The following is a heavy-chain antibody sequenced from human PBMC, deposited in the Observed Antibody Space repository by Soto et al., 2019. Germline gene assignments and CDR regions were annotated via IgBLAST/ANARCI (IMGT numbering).Heavy chain of an antibody. CDR2: INYRGST. Sequence: PSETLSLTCTVSGDSISSYYWSWIRQPPGKGLEWIGHINYRGSTIYNPSLKSRVTISVDSSKNQFSLKLSSVTAADTAVYFCARIPGDSSGYYLREWGQGTLVTVS. J-gene: IGHJ4*02. D-gene: IGHD3-22*01. CDR1: GDSISSYY. V-gene: IGHV4-59*01. CDR3: ARIPGDSSGYYLRE.